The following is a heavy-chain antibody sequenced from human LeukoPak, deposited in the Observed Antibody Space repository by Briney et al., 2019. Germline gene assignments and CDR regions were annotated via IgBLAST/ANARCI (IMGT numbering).Heavy chain of an antibody. Sequence: GGSLRLSCAASGFTFSSYAMHWVRQAPGKGLEWVAVISYDGSNKYYADSVKGRFTISRDNSKNTLYLQMNSLRAEDTAVYYCARSYCSSTSCYPDYWGQGTLATVSS. V-gene: IGHV3-30-3*01. D-gene: IGHD2-2*01. CDR2: ISYDGSNK. CDR1: GFTFSSYA. J-gene: IGHJ4*02. CDR3: ARSYCSSTSCYPDY.